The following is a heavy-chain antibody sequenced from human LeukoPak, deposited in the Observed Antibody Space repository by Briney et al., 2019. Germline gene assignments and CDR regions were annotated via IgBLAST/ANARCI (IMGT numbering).Heavy chain of an antibody. CDR1: GFTFSNYY. V-gene: IGHV3-11*01. J-gene: IGHJ3*02. D-gene: IGHD3/OR15-3a*01. CDR2: ITTSTTTI. Sequence: PGGSLRLSCAASGFTFSNYYMSWIRQAPGEGLEWVSYITTSTTTIYYADSVKGRFTISRDNAKNSLYLQMNSLRVEDTAIYYCARGGLDEGAFDIWGQGTMVTVSS. CDR3: ARGGLDEGAFDI.